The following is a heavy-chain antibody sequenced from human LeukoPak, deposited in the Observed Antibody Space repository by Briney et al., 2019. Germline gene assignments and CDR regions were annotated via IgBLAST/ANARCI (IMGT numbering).Heavy chain of an antibody. Sequence: GGSLRLSCVASGFTFSSYAMGWVRQAPGKGLEWVSSTSGNGEKTFYADPVKGRFTISRDNSKYTVYLQMNSLRVEDTAVYYCGGDRRYSFDSWGQGTLVTVSS. J-gene: IGHJ4*02. CDR3: GGDRRYSFDS. CDR2: TSGNGEKT. CDR1: GFTFSSYA. V-gene: IGHV3-23*01. D-gene: IGHD1-14*01.